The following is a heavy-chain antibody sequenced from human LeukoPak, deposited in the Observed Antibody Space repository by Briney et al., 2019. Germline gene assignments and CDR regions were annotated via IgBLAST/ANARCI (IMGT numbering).Heavy chain of an antibody. CDR1: GFTFSSYE. CDR2: ISSSGSTI. V-gene: IGHV3-48*03. Sequence: AGGSLRLSCAASGFTFSSYEMNRVRQAPGKGLEWVSYISSSGSTIYYADSVKGRFTISRDNAKNSLYLQMNSLRAEDTAVYYCARDFAYRTGTDFGEKYFDYWGQGTLVTVSS. J-gene: IGHJ4*02. D-gene: IGHD1-1*01. CDR3: ARDFAYRTGTDFGEKYFDY.